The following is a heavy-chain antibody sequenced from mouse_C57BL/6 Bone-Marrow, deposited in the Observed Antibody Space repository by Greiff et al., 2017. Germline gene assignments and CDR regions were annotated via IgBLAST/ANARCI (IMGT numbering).Heavy chain of an antibody. D-gene: IGHD3-2*02. Sequence: VQLQQSGAELARPGASVKLSCKASGYTFTSYGISWVKQRTGQGLEWIGEIYPRSGNTYYNEKFKGKATLTADKSSSTAYMELRSLTSEDSAVYFCANQLRLRAFAYWGQGTLVTVSA. CDR3: ANQLRLRAFAY. CDR1: GYTFTSYG. V-gene: IGHV1-81*01. J-gene: IGHJ3*01. CDR2: IYPRSGNT.